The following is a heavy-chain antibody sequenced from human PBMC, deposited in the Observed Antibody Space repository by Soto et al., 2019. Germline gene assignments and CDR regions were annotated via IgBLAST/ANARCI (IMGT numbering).Heavy chain of an antibody. D-gene: IGHD3-22*01. Sequence: EVQLVESGGGLVKPGGSLRVSCAASGFTFTNAWMSWVRQAPGKGLEWIGRIKSKPDGGTTDYAEPVKGRFTISRDDSKNTLFLQMQSLKTEDTAVYYCVTEDYYDSSGHYNDDFNYWGQGTLVSVSS. CDR1: GFTFTNAW. CDR3: VTEDYYDSSGHYNDDFNY. CDR2: IKSKPDGGTT. J-gene: IGHJ1*01. V-gene: IGHV3-15*01.